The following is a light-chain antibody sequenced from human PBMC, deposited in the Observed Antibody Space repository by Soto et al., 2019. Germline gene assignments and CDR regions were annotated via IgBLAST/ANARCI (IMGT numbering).Light chain of an antibody. CDR3: SSYSSSSTLIV. J-gene: IGLJ2*01. V-gene: IGLV2-14*03. CDR1: SSDVGGYNY. Sequence: QSVLTQPASVSGSPGQSITISCTGTSSDVGGYNYVSWYQQHPGNAPKLMIYDVSNRPSGVSNRFSGSKSGNTASLTISGLQAEDEADYYCSSYSSSSTLIVFGGGTKVTVL. CDR2: DVS.